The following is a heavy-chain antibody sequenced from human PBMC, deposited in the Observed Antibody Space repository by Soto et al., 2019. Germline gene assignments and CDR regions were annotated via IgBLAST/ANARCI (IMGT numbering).Heavy chain of an antibody. CDR3: AKDRLPTSGQRFYFDS. CDR2: ILPDETG. Sequence: DVNLVQSGGGSAQPGGSLRLSCATSGFTFSTYAMTWVHQVPGRGLQWVSTILPDETGFYTISVKGRFTISRDNYRGIVYLQMNDLWVEDAAIYYCAKDRLPTSGQRFYFDSWGQGSLVTVSS. CDR1: GFTFSTYA. J-gene: IGHJ4*02. D-gene: IGHD2-15*01. V-gene: IGHV3-23*04.